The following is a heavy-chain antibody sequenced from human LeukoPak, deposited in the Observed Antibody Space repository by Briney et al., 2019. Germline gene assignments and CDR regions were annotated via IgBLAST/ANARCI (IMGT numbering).Heavy chain of an antibody. CDR1: GFTFSSYA. V-gene: IGHV3-64*01. CDR3: ASEVESDAFDI. J-gene: IGHJ3*02. D-gene: IGHD1-1*01. CDR2: ISSNGGST. Sequence: GGSLRLSCAASGFTFSSYAMHWVRQAPGKGLEYVSAISSNGGSTYYANSVKGRFTIFRDNSKNTLYLQMGSLRVEDMAVYYCASEVESDAFDIWGQGTMVTVSS.